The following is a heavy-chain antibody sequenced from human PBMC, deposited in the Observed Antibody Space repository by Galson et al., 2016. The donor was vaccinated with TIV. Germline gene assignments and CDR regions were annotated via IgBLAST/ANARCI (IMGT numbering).Heavy chain of an antibody. CDR3: ARVYVGADYWYFDL. D-gene: IGHD4-23*01. V-gene: IGHV1-3*01. CDR1: GYTFTNHV. J-gene: IGHJ2*01. CDR2: IKGENGNT. Sequence: SVKVSCKASGYTFTNHVIHWVRQAPGQSLEWMGWIKGENGNTRYSEKFQGRVTFTRDTSATTIYMELRSLRSDDSSVYYCARVYVGADYWYFDLWGRGTPVIVSS.